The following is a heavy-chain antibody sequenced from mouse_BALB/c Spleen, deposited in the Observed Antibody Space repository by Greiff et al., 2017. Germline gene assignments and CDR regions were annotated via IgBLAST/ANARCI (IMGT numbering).Heavy chain of an antibody. D-gene: IGHD3-1*01. Sequence: QVQLQQSGPELLKPGASVKMSCKASGYAFTNYLIEWVKQRPGQGLEWIGVINPGSGGTNYNEKFKGKATLTADKSSSTAYMQLSSLTSDDSAVYFCARQLGLRHYAMDYWGRGTSVTVSS. CDR1: GYAFTNYL. V-gene: IGHV1-54*01. CDR3: ARQLGLRHYAMDY. J-gene: IGHJ4*01. CDR2: INPGSGGT.